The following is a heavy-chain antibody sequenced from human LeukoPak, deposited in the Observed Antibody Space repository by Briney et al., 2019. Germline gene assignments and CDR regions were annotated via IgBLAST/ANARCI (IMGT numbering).Heavy chain of an antibody. CDR2: INHSGST. V-gene: IGHV4-34*01. CDR3: ARGISTHWFDP. Sequence: SETLSLTCSVVGGSFSEYYWSWIRQPPGKGLEWIGEINHSGSTTYNPSLNSRVTISVDTSKNQISLILNSVTAADTAVYYCARGISTHWFDPWGQGTLVIVSS. D-gene: IGHD3-3*02. J-gene: IGHJ5*02. CDR1: GGSFSEYY.